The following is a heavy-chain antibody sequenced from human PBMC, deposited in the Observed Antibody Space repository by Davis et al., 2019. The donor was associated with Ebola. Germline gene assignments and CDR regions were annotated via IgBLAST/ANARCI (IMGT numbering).Heavy chain of an antibody. D-gene: IGHD2-8*02. J-gene: IGHJ3*02. V-gene: IGHV5-51*01. Sequence: GESLKISCKDSGNSFTSHWIGWVRQMPGKGLDWMGIIYTGDSDTRYSPSFRGQVTISADKSFKTALLQWTSLKASDTAMYYCASLRRTITGMDDGFDIWGQGTMVTVSS. CDR3: ASLRRTITGMDDGFDI. CDR2: IYTGDSDT. CDR1: GNSFTSHW.